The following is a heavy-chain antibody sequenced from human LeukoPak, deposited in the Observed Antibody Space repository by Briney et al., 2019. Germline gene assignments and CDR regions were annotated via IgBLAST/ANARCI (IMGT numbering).Heavy chain of an antibody. D-gene: IGHD3-10*01. J-gene: IGHJ4*02. Sequence: GGSLRLSCSASGFTFSSYSMNWVRQAPGKGLEWFSSISSSSSYIYYVHSVKGQFTISRDNAKNSLYLQMNSLRAEDTAVYYCASSFYGSGSYSFDYWGQGTLVTVSS. V-gene: IGHV3-21*01. CDR3: ASSFYGSGSYSFDY. CDR2: ISSSSSYI. CDR1: GFTFSSYS.